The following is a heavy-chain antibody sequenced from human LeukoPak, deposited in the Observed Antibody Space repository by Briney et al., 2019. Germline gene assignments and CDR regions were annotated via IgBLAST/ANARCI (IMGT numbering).Heavy chain of an antibody. CDR1: GGAFSSYA. V-gene: IGHV1-69*06. Sequence: ASVKVSCKASGGAFSSYAISWVRRAPGQGLEWMGGIIPIFGTANCAQKFQGRVTITADKSTSTAYMELSSLRSEDTAVYYCARGAAAGEVDYWGQGTLVTVSS. J-gene: IGHJ4*02. CDR2: IIPIFGTA. D-gene: IGHD6-13*01. CDR3: ARGAAAGEVDY.